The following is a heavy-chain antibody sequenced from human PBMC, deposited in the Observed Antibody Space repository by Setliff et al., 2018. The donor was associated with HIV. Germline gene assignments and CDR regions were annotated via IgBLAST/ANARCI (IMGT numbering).Heavy chain of an antibody. D-gene: IGHD3-22*01. V-gene: IGHV1-3*01. J-gene: IGHJ4*02. Sequence: ASVKVSCKASGYTFTNYAIHWVRQAPGQRLEWMGWINAGNGHTKYSQRFQGRVTITRDTSASTAYMELSSLRSEDTAAYYCARESEWALDYGNIGRPYYFDYWGQGTLVTVSS. CDR1: GYTFTNYA. CDR3: ARESEWALDYGNIGRPYYFDY. CDR2: INAGNGHT.